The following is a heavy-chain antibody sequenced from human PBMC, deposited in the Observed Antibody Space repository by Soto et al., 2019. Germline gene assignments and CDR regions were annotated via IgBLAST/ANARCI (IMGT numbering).Heavy chain of an antibody. CDR2: IYPGDSDT. J-gene: IGHJ4*02. V-gene: IGHV5-51*01. CDR3: ARPSNGDGYTG. CDR1: GYSFTSYW. Sequence: GESLQISCKGSGYSFTSYWIGCVRQMPGKGLEWIGIIYPGDSDTRYSPSLQGQVTISADKSISTAYLQWRSLKASDTAMYYCARPSNGDGYTGWGQGTLVTVSS. D-gene: IGHD5-12*01.